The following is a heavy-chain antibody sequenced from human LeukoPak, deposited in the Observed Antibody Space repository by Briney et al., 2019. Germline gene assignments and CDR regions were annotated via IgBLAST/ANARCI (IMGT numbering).Heavy chain of an antibody. D-gene: IGHD6-19*01. J-gene: IGHJ4*02. CDR1: GYTFTSYA. Sequence: GASVKVSCKASGYTFTSYAMHWVRQAPGQRLEWMGWINAGNGNTKYSQEFQGRVTITRDTSASTAYMELSSLRSEDMAVYYCARAGGSRSGWYLDYWGQGTLVTVSS. V-gene: IGHV1-3*03. CDR2: INAGNGNT. CDR3: ARAGGSRSGWYLDY.